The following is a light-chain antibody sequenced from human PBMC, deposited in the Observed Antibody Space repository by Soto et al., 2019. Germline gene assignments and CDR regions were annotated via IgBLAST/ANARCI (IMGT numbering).Light chain of an antibody. CDR3: LQDYSWPWT. CDR1: QDVRNY. Sequence: AIQMTQSPSSLSASVGDRLTITCRACQDVRNYVGWYQQKPGKAPKFLIYGAFSLETGIPSRFSGSGYGTEFTLTINSLLPEDFATYFCLQDYSWPWTFGQGTKVEV. V-gene: IGKV1-6*01. J-gene: IGKJ1*01. CDR2: GAF.